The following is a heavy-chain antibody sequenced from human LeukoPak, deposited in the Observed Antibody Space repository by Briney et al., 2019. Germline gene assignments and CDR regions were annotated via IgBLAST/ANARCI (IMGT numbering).Heavy chain of an antibody. CDR3: ARSLGDY. CDR1: GGSFSGYY. V-gene: IGHV4-34*01. Sequence: SETLSLTCAVYGGSFSGYYWSWIRQPPGKGLEWIGEINHSGSTNYNPSLKRRVTLSVDPSKNQFSRKPSSVTPAAPAVNYCARSLGDYWGQGTLVTVSS. J-gene: IGHJ4*02. CDR2: INHSGST.